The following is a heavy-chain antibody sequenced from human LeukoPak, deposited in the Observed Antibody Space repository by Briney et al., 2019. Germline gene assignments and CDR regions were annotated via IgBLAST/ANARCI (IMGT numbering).Heavy chain of an antibody. CDR1: GFTFEDYS. CDR3: GKASCGYYSAILH. J-gene: IGHJ4*02. Sequence: PGGSLRLSCAASGFTFEDYSMHRVRQAPGKGLEWVSGISWNSGNIVYADSVKGRFTNSRDNDKNSLYLQMDSLRAGDRAFYYCGKASCGYYSAILHWGQGTLVTVSS. CDR2: ISWNSGNI. D-gene: IGHD3-22*01. V-gene: IGHV3-9*01.